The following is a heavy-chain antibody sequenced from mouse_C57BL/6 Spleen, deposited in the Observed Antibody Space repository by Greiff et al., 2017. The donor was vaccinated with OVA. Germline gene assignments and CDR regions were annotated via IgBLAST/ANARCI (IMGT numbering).Heavy chain of an antibody. Sequence: VQLQQSGPELVKPGASVKISCKASGYSFTDYNMNWVKQSNGKSLEWIGVINPNYGTTSFNQKFKGKATLTVDQSSSTAYMQLNSLTSEDSAVYYCARGIYYDYLYAMDYWGQGTSVTVSS. CDR2: INPNYGTT. CDR1: GYSFTDYN. D-gene: IGHD2-4*01. CDR3: ARGIYYDYLYAMDY. J-gene: IGHJ4*01. V-gene: IGHV1-39*01.